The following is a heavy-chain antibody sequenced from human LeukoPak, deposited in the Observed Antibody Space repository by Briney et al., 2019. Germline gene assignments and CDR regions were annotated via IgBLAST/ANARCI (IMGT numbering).Heavy chain of an antibody. D-gene: IGHD2-2*02. CDR3: AREWRWNVVVPAAIQGGWFDP. CDR1: GYIFTSYY. J-gene: IGHJ5*02. V-gene: IGHV1-46*01. Sequence: ASVKVSCKASGYIFTSYYMHWVRQAPGQGLEWMGIINPSGGSTSYAQKFQGRVTMTRDTSTSTVYVELSSLRSEDTAVYYCAREWRWNVVVPAAIQGGWFDPWGQGTLVTVSS. CDR2: INPSGGST.